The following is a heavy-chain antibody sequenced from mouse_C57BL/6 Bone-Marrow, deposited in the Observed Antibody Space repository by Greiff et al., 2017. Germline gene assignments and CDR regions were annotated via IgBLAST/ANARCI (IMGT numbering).Heavy chain of an antibody. J-gene: IGHJ1*03. V-gene: IGHV1-81*01. CDR2: IYPRSGNT. Sequence: QVQLKESGAELARPGASVKLSCKASGYTFTSYGISWVKQRTGQGLEWIGEIYPRSGNTYYNEKFKGKATLTADKSSSTAYMELRSLTSEDSAVYFCARTLFITTVVHWYFDVWGTGTTVTVSS. D-gene: IGHD1-1*01. CDR1: GYTFTSYG. CDR3: ARTLFITTVVHWYFDV.